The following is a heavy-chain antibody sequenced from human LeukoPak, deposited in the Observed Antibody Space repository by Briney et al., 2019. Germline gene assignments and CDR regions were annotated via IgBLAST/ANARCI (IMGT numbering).Heavy chain of an antibody. J-gene: IGHJ4*02. CDR2: ISASGGST. CDR3: AKDGLGYCSGGSCSTNFDY. Sequence: GGSLRLSCAASGFTFSTYAVSWVRQAPGRGLEWVSLISASGGSTYYPDSVKGRFIISRDNSKNTLYLQMNSLRAEDTAVYYCAKDGLGYCSGGSCSTNFDYWGQGTLVTVSS. CDR1: GFTFSTYA. V-gene: IGHV3-23*01. D-gene: IGHD2-15*01.